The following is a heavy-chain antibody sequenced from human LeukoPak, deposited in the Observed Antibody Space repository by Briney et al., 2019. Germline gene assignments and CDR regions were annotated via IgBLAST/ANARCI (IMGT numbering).Heavy chain of an antibody. CDR2: IYYSGST. J-gene: IGHJ4*02. Sequence: SETLSLTCTVSGGSISSYYWSWIRQPPGKGLEWIGYIYYSGSTNYNPSLKSRVTMSVDTSKNQFSLKLSSVTAADTAVYYCARSRPGSEYYFDYWGQETLVTVSS. D-gene: IGHD3-10*01. CDR3: ARSRPGSEYYFDY. CDR1: GGSISSYY. V-gene: IGHV4-59*12.